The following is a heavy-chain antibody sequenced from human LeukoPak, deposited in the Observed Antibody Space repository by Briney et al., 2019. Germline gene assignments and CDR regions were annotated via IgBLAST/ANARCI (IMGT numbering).Heavy chain of an antibody. CDR3: ARGDWRVTMIVVAPDAFDI. CDR1: KFTFSSYA. Sequence: AGGSLRLSCAASKFTFSSYAMSWVRQAPGKGLEWVSGISGSGGRTYYADSVKGRFTISRDNSKNSLYLQMNSLRAEDTAVYYCARGDWRVTMIVVAPDAFDIWGQGTMVTVSS. D-gene: IGHD3-22*01. J-gene: IGHJ3*02. CDR2: ISGSGGRT. V-gene: IGHV3-23*01.